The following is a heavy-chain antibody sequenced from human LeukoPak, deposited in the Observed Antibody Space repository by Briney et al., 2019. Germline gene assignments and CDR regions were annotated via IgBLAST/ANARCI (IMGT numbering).Heavy chain of an antibody. CDR1: GGSISSYY. D-gene: IGHD5-12*01. Sequence: SETLSFTCTVSGGSISSYYWSWIRQPPGKGLEWIGYIYYSGSTNYNPSLKSRVTISVDTSKNQFSLKLSSVTAADTAVYYCARHALRGYGGNTDYWGQGTLVTVSS. J-gene: IGHJ4*02. CDR2: IYYSGST. CDR3: ARHALRGYGGNTDY. V-gene: IGHV4-59*08.